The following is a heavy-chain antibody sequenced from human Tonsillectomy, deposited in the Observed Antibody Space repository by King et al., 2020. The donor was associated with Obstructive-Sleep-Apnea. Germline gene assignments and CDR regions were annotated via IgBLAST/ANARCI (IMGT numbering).Heavy chain of an antibody. D-gene: IGHD5/OR15-5a*01. CDR3: STRLGY. V-gene: IGHV3-15*01. CDR1: GFTFHKAS. Sequence: VQLVESGGGLVKPGGSLRLSFAASGFTFHKASMSWGRQAPGKGLAWVGRIKRKNEDGRTDYAAPVNGRFTILRDDSKNTLYLHMNGLIIEDTAVYYCSTRLGYWGQGTLVTVSS. J-gene: IGHJ4*02. CDR2: IKRKNEDGRT.